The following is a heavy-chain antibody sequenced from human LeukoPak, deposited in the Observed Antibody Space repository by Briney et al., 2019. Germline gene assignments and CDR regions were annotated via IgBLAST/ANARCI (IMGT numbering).Heavy chain of an antibody. CDR1: GFTFSSYG. CDR2: ISYDGSNK. D-gene: IGHD2-21*02. CDR3: AKDLQIAYCGGDCSDAFDI. Sequence: PPGGSLRLSCAASGFTFSSYGMHWVRQAPGKRLEWVAVISYDGSNKYYADSVKGRFTISRDNSKNTLYLQMNSLRAEDTAVYYCAKDLQIAYCGGDCSDAFDIWGQGTMVTVSS. V-gene: IGHV3-30*18. J-gene: IGHJ3*02.